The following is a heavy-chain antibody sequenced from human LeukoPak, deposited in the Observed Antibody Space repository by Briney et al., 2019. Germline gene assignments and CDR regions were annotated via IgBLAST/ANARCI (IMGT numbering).Heavy chain of an antibody. CDR2: IYYSGST. D-gene: IGHD5-18*01. CDR1: GGSISSYY. Sequence: PSETLSLTCTVSGGSISSYYWSWIRQPPGKGLEWIGYIYYSGSTNYNPSLKSRVTISVDTSKNQFSLKLSSATAADTAVYYCARGGYSYGYAYWGQGTLVTVSS. J-gene: IGHJ4*02. V-gene: IGHV4-59*01. CDR3: ARGGYSYGYAY.